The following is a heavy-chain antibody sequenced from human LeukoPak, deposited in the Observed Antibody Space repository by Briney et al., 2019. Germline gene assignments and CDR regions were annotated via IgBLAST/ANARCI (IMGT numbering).Heavy chain of an antibody. CDR3: ATDQRYAFDY. Sequence: GRSLRLSCATSGFSFTDYPMNWVRQAPGKGLEWISNIRTTAEGAKYAYYADSVKGRVTISRDDGKNTLYLHMNSLRDDDTAVYYCATDQRYAFDYWGQGILVTVSS. D-gene: IGHD3-9*01. J-gene: IGHJ4*02. V-gene: IGHV3-48*02. CDR2: IRTTAEGAKYA. CDR1: GFSFTDYP.